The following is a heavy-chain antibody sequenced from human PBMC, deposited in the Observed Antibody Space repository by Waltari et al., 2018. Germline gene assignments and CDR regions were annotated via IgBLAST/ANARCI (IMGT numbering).Heavy chain of an antibody. CDR3: ARDRQQLDHFDY. CDR2: ICSYNGNT. J-gene: IGHJ4*02. D-gene: IGHD6-13*01. CDR1: GYTFTSYG. V-gene: IGHV1-18*01. Sequence: QVQLVQSGAEVKKPGASVKVSCKASGYTFTSYGISWVRQAPGQVLEWMGWICSYNGNTNYAQKLQGRVTMTTDTSASRAYMELRSLRSDDTAVYYGARDRQQLDHFDYWGQGTLVTVSS.